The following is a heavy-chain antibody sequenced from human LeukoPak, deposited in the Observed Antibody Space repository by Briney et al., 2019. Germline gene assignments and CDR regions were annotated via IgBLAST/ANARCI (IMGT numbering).Heavy chain of an antibody. V-gene: IGHV4-59*12. J-gene: IGHJ5*02. CDR1: GGSISSYY. Sequence: SETLSLTCTVSGGSISSYYWSWIRQPPGKGLEWIGYIYYSGSTNYNPSLKSRVTISVDTSKNQFSLKLSSVTAADTAVYYCARERLLWFGELSMDWFDPWGQGTLVTVSS. D-gene: IGHD3-10*01. CDR2: IYYSGST. CDR3: ARERLLWFGELSMDWFDP.